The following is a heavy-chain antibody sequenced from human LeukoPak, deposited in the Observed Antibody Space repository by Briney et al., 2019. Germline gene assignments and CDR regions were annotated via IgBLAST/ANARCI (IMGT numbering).Heavy chain of an antibody. V-gene: IGHV3-33*01. J-gene: IGHJ3*02. CDR2: IWYDGSNK. CDR3: ARGLRNTDTFDI. CDR1: GFIFSNYG. Sequence: PGGSLRLSCAASGFIFSNYGMHWVRQAPGKGLEWVAVIWYDGSNKYYADSVKGRFTISRDNSKNTVYLQMNSLRAEDTAVYYRARGLRNTDTFDIWGQGTMVTVSS.